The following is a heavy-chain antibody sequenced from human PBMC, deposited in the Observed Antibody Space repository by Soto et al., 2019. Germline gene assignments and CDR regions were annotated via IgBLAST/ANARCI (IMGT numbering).Heavy chain of an antibody. Sequence: ASVKVSCKVSGYTLTELSMHWVRQAPGKGLEWMGGFDPEDGETIYAQKFQGRVTMTEDTSTDTAYMELSSLRSEDTAVYYCAALPLCGRYSASCWGEVRLVTVFS. J-gene: IGHJ4*02. CDR3: AALPLCGRYSASC. V-gene: IGHV1-24*01. D-gene: IGHD1-26*01. CDR1: GYTLTELS. CDR2: FDPEDGET.